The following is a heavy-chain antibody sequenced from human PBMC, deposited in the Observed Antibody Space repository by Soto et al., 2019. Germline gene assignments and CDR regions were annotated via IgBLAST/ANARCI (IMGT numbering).Heavy chain of an antibody. CDR1: GGSITTYQ. D-gene: IGHD4-17*01. CDR2: YSGFT. CDR3: ARDYGDYSFVFDY. V-gene: IGHV4-59*01. J-gene: IGHJ4*02. Sequence: SETLSLTCTVSGGSITTYQWSWIRQPPGKGLEWIGGYSGFTDYNPSLESRATISVDHSKNQFSLTLRSVTAADTAVYYCARDYGDYSFVFDYWGQGALVTVSS.